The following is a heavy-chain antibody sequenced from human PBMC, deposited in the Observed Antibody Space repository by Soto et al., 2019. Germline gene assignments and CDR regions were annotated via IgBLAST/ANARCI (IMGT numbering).Heavy chain of an antibody. CDR1: GYTITSYG. V-gene: IGHV1-18*01. D-gene: IGHD5-12*01. CDR2: ISAYNGNT. J-gene: IGHJ4*02. Sequence: ASVKVSCKASGYTITSYGISWVRQAPGQGLEWMGWISAYNGNTNYAQKLQGRVTMTTDTSTSTAYMELRSLRSDDTAVYYCARVDIVATIKEANFDYWGKGTLVTVSS. CDR3: ARVDIVATIKEANFDY.